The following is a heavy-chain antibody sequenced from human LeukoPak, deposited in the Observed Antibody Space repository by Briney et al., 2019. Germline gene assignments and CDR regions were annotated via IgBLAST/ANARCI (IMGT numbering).Heavy chain of an antibody. V-gene: IGHV4-59*01. CDR2: IYYSGST. J-gene: IGHJ3*02. Sequence: PSENLSLTCTVSGGSISSYYWSWIRQPPGKRLEWIGYIYYSGSTNYNPSLKSRVTISVDTSKNQFSLKLSSVTAADTAVYYCARDPRSIAAAGTDAFDIWGQGTMVTVSS. D-gene: IGHD6-13*01. CDR3: ARDPRSIAAAGTDAFDI. CDR1: GGSISSYY.